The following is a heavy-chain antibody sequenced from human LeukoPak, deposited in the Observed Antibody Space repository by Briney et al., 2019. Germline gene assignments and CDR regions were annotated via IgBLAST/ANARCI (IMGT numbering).Heavy chain of an antibody. CDR2: INQDGSEK. J-gene: IGHJ4*02. CDR3: ARDGAAAGIYFDQ. Sequence: PGGSLRLSCAASGFTFSSHWMSWVRQAPGKGLEGVANINQDGSEKYYVDSVKGRFTTSRDNAKNSLYLQMNSLRAEDTAVYYCARDGAAAGIYFDQWGQGTLVTVSS. D-gene: IGHD6-13*01. V-gene: IGHV3-7*01. CDR1: GFTFSSHW.